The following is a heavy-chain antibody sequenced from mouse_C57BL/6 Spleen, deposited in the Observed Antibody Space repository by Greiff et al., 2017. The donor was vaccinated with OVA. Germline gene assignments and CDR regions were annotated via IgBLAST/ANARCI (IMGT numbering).Heavy chain of an antibody. Sequence: QVQLKQSGPELAKPGASVKISCKASGYAFSSSWMNWVKQRPGKGLEWIGRIYPGDGDTNYNGKFKGKATLTADKSSSTAYMQLSSLTSEDSAVYFCARIPYYDYDNYFDYWGQGTTLTVSS. V-gene: IGHV1-82*01. J-gene: IGHJ2*01. CDR2: IYPGDGDT. CDR3: ARIPYYDYDNYFDY. CDR1: GYAFSSSW. D-gene: IGHD2-4*01.